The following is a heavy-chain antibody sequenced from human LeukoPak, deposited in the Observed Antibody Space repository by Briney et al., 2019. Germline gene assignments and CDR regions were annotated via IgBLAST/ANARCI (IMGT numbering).Heavy chain of an antibody. CDR3: ARLGDFWSGYYRWDWFDP. D-gene: IGHD3-3*01. CDR2: IYYSGST. V-gene: IGHV4-59*01. CDR1: GGSISSYY. Sequence: SETLSLTCTVSGGSISSYYWSWIRQPPGKGLEWIGYIYYSGSTNYNPSLKSRVTISVDTSKNQFSLKLSSVTAADTAVYYCARLGDFWSGYYRWDWFDPWGRGTLVTVSS. J-gene: IGHJ5*02.